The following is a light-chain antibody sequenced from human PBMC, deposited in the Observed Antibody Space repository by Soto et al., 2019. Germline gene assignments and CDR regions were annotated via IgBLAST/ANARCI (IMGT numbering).Light chain of an antibody. Sequence: EIVMTQSPATLSVSPGERATLSCRASQSVSSSYLAWYQQKPGQAPRLLIYGASSRATGIPDRFSGSGSGTDFTLTISRLEPEDFAVYYCQQYGSSPWTFXQGTKV. V-gene: IGKV3-20*01. CDR2: GAS. CDR3: QQYGSSPWT. CDR1: QSVSSSY. J-gene: IGKJ1*01.